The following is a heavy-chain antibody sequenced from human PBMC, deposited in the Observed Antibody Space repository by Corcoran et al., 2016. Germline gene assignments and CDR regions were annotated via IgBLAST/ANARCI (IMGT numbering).Heavy chain of an antibody. CDR3: AREKGSSSARGRCYFDY. CDR2: INHSGST. D-gene: IGHD6-6*01. J-gene: IGHJ4*02. CDR1: GGSFSGYY. Sequence: QVQLQQWGAGLWKPSETLSLTCAVYGGSFSGYYWSWLRQPPGKGLEWIGEINHSGSTNYNPSLKSRVTISVDTSKNQFSLKLSSVTAADTAVYYCAREKGSSSARGRCYFDYWGQRTLVTVSS. V-gene: IGHV4-34*01.